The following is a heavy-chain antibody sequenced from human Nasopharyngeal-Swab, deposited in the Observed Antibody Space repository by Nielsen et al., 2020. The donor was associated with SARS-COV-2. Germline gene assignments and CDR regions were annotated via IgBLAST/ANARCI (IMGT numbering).Heavy chain of an antibody. Sequence: GESLKISCAASGFTFSSHSMTWVRQAPGTGLEWVSSISSSSTYIYYADSVKGRFTISRDNAKNSLYLQMNSLRVEDTAVYYCARVLLRALGKFGEGYAFDIWGQGTMVTVSS. V-gene: IGHV3-21*01. CDR2: ISSSSTYI. CDR3: ARVLLRALGKFGEGYAFDI. CDR1: GFTFSSHS. J-gene: IGHJ3*02. D-gene: IGHD3-10*01.